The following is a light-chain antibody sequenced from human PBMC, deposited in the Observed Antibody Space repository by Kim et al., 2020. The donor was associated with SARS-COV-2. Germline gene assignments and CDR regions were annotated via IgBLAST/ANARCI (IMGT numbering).Light chain of an antibody. CDR1: QSISSY. CDR3: QQTYSTPPT. J-gene: IGKJ1*01. CDR2: AAS. V-gene: IGKV1-39*01. Sequence: DIQMTQSPSSLSASVGDRVTITCRASQSISSYLNWYQQKPGKAPKLLIYAASSLQSGVPSRFSGSGSVTDFTLTISSLQPEDFATYYCQQTYSTPPTFGLGTKVDI.